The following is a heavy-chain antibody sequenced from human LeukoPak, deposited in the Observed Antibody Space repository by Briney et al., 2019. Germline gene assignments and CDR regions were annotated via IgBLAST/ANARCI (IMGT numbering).Heavy chain of an antibody. CDR2: FDPEDGET. CDR1: GYTLTELS. J-gene: IGHJ5*02. D-gene: IGHD3-3*01. Sequence: GASVKVSCKVSGYTLTELSMHWVRQAPGKGLEWMGGFDPEDGETIYAQKFQGRVTMTEDTSTDTAYMELSSLRSEDTAVYYRATGHRIRTIFGVVLGFDPWGQGTLVTVSS. V-gene: IGHV1-24*01. CDR3: ATGHRIRTIFGVVLGFDP.